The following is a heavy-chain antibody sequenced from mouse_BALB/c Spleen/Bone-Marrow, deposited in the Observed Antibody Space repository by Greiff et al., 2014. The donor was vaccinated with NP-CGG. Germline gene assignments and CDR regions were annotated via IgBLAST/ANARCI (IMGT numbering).Heavy chain of an antibody. CDR1: GYIFTNYW. V-gene: IGHV1S81*02. CDR3: ARRGDYYGAMDY. D-gene: IGHD1-1*01. J-gene: IGHJ4*01. Sequence: VQLQQSGAELVKLGASVKLSCKASGYIFTNYWMHWVKQGPGQGLSWIGEINPTNGRSNYNEKFKSKATLTVDKSSSTAYMQLSSLTSEDSAVYYCARRGDYYGAMDYWGQGTSVTVSS. CDR2: INPTNGRS.